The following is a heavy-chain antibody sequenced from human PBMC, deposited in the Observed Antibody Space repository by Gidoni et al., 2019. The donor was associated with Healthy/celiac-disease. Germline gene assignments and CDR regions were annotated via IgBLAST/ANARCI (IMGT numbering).Heavy chain of an antibody. CDR1: GFTFSSYR. J-gene: IGHJ4*02. CDR2: ISSGSSTM. D-gene: IGHD2-15*01. CDR3: AKQYCSGGSCSLDY. Sequence: EVQLVESGGGLVQPGGSLRLSCAASGFTFSSYRMNWVRQSPGKGLEWLSYISSGSSTMYYADSVKGRFTISRDNAKNSLFLQMNSLRAEDTAVYYCAKQYCSGGSCSLDYWGQGTLVTVSS. V-gene: IGHV3-48*01.